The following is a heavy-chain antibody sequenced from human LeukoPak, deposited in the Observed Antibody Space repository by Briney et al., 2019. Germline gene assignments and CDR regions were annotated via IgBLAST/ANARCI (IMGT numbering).Heavy chain of an antibody. Sequence: PSETLSLTCTVSGYSISSGYYWGWIRQPPGKGLEWIGSIYHSGSTYYNPSLKSRVTISVDTSKNQFSLKLSSVTAADTAVYYCARVLSYYYGSGPYYFDYWGQGTLVTVSS. D-gene: IGHD3-10*01. J-gene: IGHJ4*02. CDR1: GYSISSGYY. CDR3: ARVLSYYYGSGPYYFDY. CDR2: IYHSGST. V-gene: IGHV4-38-2*02.